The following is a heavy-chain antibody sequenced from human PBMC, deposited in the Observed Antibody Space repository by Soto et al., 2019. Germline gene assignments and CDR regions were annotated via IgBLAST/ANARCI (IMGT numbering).Heavy chain of an antibody. Sequence: QEQLVESGGGMVQPGTFLRLSCAASGFTFSSYGMHWVRQAPGKGLEWVAVTSHDGSSKFYADSVKGRFSISRDDSKNTLFLQMNSLRTEDTAVYYCAKDRRDYGDSLVNNYFDPWGQGTLVTVSS. CDR3: AKDRRDYGDSLVNNYFDP. J-gene: IGHJ5*02. D-gene: IGHD4-17*01. V-gene: IGHV3-30*18. CDR1: GFTFSSYG. CDR2: TSHDGSSK.